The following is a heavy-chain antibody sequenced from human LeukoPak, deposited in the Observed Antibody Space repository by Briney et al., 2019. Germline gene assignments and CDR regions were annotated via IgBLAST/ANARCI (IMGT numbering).Heavy chain of an antibody. D-gene: IGHD3-9*01. CDR3: ASLYYDILTGYPEGYFDH. V-gene: IGHV4-38-2*01. Sequence: SETLSLTCAVSGYSISSGYYWGWIRQPPGKGLECIGSIYHSGSTYYNPSLKSRVTISVDTSKNQFSLKLSSVTAADTAVYYCASLYYDILTGYPEGYFDHWGRGTLVTVSS. CDR1: GYSISSGYY. CDR2: IYHSGST. J-gene: IGHJ2*01.